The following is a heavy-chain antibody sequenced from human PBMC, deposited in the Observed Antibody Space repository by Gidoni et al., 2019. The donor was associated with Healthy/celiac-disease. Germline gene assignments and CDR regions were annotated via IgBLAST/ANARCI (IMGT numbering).Heavy chain of an antibody. J-gene: IGHJ4*02. CDR2: ISSSSSTI. CDR1: GFTFSSYS. Sequence: EVQLVESGGGLVQPGGSLRLSCAASGFTFSSYSMNWVRPAPGKGLAWVSYISSSSSTIYYADSVKGRFTISRDNAKNSLYLQMNSLRAEDTAVYYCARYEGYERGTGFDYWGQGTLVTVSS. CDR3: ARYEGYERGTGFDY. V-gene: IGHV3-48*01. D-gene: IGHD3-16*01.